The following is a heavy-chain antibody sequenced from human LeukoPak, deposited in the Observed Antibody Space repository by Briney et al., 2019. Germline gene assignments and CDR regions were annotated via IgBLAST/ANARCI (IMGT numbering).Heavy chain of an antibody. J-gene: IGHJ4*02. Sequence: GGSLRLSCAASGFTFSSYWMNWVSQAPGKGLVWVSRINIDGSGKNYADSVKGRFTISRDNAKNTLYLQMNSLRADDTAVYYCARVGSSSSCYVLSYFDYWGQGTLVTVSS. CDR3: ARVGSSSSCYVLSYFDY. CDR2: INIDGSGK. D-gene: IGHD6-13*01. CDR1: GFTFSSYW. V-gene: IGHV3-74*01.